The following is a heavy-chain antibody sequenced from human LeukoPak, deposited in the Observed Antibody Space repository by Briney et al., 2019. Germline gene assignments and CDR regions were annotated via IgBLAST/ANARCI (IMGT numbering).Heavy chain of an antibody. CDR3: ARNLGYCSSTSCYLLDAFDI. CDR2: IIPIFGTA. V-gene: IGHV1-69*13. Sequence: GASVKVSCKASGGTFSSYAISWVRQAPGQGLEWMGGIIPIFGTANYAQKFQGRVTITADESTSTAYMELSSLRSEDTAVYYCARNLGYCSSTSCYLLDAFDIWGQGTMVTVSS. D-gene: IGHD2-2*01. CDR1: GGTFSSYA. J-gene: IGHJ3*02.